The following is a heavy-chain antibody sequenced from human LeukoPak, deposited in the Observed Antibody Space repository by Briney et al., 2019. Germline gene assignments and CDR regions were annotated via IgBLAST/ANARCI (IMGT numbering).Heavy chain of an antibody. V-gene: IGHV3-66*01. CDR3: ARVQGGGYRTADY. CDR1: GFTVGSNY. J-gene: IGHJ4*02. CDR2: IYSGGST. Sequence: GGSLRLSCAASGFTVGSNYMSWVRQAPGKGLEWVSVIYSGGSTYYADSVKGRFTISRDNSKNTLYLQMNSLRGEDTAMYYCARVQGGGYRTADYWGQGTLVTVSS. D-gene: IGHD6-19*01.